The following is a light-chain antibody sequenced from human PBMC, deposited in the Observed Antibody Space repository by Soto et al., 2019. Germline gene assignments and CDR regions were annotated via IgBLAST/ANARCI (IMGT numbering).Light chain of an antibody. Sequence: DLVMTQSPLSLPVTPGEPASISCRSSQSLLHSNGYNYLDWYLQKPGQSPQLLIYLGSNRASGVTDRFSGSGSGTDFTLKISSVEAEDVGVYYCMQPLQTPGTFGGGTKVELK. V-gene: IGKV2-28*01. J-gene: IGKJ4*01. CDR3: MQPLQTPGT. CDR1: QSLLHSNGYNY. CDR2: LGS.